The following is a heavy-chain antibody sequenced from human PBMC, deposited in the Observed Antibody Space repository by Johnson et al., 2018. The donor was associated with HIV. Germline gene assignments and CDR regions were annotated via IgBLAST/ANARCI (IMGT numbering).Heavy chain of an antibody. Sequence: VQLVESGGGVVQPGRSLRLSCAASEFTFSTYGMHWVRQAPGKGLEWVGRLKSKSDGGTIDYAAPVKGRFTISRDGSKNTLYLHMNSLKPEDTGVYYCTTGLYWNDAFNIWGQGTMVTVSS. J-gene: IGHJ3*02. CDR1: EFTFSTYG. D-gene: IGHD1-1*01. CDR3: TTGLYWNDAFNI. V-gene: IGHV3-15*01. CDR2: LKSKSDGGTI.